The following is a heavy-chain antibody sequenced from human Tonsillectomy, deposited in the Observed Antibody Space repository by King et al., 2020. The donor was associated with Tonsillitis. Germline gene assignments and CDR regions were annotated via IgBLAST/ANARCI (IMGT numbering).Heavy chain of an antibody. V-gene: IGHV3-9*01. J-gene: IGHJ4*02. CDR3: AKRSRFWPYLFHY. Sequence: VQLVESGGGLVQPDRSLRLSCAASGFNFDDYDMHWVRQAPGKGLEWVSYISWHSYNIDYAGSVRGRFTISRDNAKNSLYLQMNSLRADDTALYYCAKRSRFWPYLFHYWGQGTLVTVSS. D-gene: IGHD3-3*01. CDR2: ISWHSYNI. CDR1: GFNFDDYD.